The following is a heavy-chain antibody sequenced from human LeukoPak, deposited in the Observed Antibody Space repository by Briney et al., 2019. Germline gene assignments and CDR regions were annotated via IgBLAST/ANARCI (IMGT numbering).Heavy chain of an antibody. CDR1: GDTFSSYA. J-gene: IGHJ4*02. V-gene: IGHV1-69*04. CDR3: ARETSGYDWSGYSTFDY. D-gene: IGHD3-3*01. CDR2: IIPIFGIA. Sequence: SVKVSCKASGDTFSSYAISWVRQAPGQGLEWMGRIIPIFGIANYAQKFQGRVTITADKSTSTAYMELSSLRSEDTAVYYCARETSGYDWSGYSTFDYWGQGNLVTVSS.